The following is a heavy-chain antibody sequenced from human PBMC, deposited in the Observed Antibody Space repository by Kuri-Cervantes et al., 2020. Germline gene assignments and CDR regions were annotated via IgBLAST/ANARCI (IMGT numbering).Heavy chain of an antibody. D-gene: IGHD6-13*01. J-gene: IGHJ6*03. V-gene: IGHV4-38-2*02. CDR1: DYSISSNYY. CDR3: ARVVGYSSSWTFDYYYYMDV. Sequence: GSLRLSCTVSDYSISSNYYWGWIRQPPGKGLEWIGSIYHSGSTYYNPSLESRVTRSVDTSKNQFSLKLSSVTAADTAVYYCARVVGYSSSWTFDYYYYMDVWGKGTTVTVSS. CDR2: IYHSGST.